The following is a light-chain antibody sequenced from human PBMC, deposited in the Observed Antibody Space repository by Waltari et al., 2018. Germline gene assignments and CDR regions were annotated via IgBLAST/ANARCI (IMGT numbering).Light chain of an antibody. Sequence: DIVLTQSPGTLSLSPGERATLSCRASQSVSSTYLAWYQQKPGKAPRLLIYGASSRATGIPDRFSGSGSGTDFTLTISRLEPEDFAVYYCQQYGSSPPFGFGQGTRLEIK. CDR1: QSVSSTY. J-gene: IGKJ5*01. CDR3: QQYGSSPPFG. V-gene: IGKV3-20*01. CDR2: GAS.